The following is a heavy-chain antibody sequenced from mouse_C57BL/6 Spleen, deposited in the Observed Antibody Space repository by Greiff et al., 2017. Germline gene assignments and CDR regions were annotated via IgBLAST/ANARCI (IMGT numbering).Heavy chain of an antibody. D-gene: IGHD4-1*01. V-gene: IGHV5-17*01. J-gene: IGHJ2*01. Sequence: EVKLVESGGGLVKPGGSLKLSCAASGFTFSDYGMHWVRQAPEKGLEWVAYISSGSSTIYYADTVKGRFTISRDNAKNTLFLQMTSLRSEDTAMXYCARPGPDYCDYWGKGTTLTVSS. CDR2: ISSGSSTI. CDR1: GFTFSDYG. CDR3: ARPGPDYCDY.